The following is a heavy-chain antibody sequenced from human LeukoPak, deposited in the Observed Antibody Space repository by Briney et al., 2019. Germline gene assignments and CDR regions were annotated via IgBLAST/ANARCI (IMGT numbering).Heavy chain of an antibody. Sequence: PGTSLRLSCAASGFTFSSYGMHWVRQAPGKGLEWVAVISYDGRSKYYADSVKGQFTISRDNSKNTLYLQMNSLRAEDTAVYYCATTRVGYCSGGSCGPSDYWGQGTLVTVSS. CDR3: ATTRVGYCSGGSCGPSDY. V-gene: IGHV3-30*03. CDR2: ISYDGRSK. J-gene: IGHJ4*02. CDR1: GFTFSSYG. D-gene: IGHD2-15*01.